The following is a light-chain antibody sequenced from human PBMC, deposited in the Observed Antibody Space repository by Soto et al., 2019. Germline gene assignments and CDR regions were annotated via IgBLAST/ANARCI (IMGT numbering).Light chain of an antibody. Sequence: EVVLTQSPGTLSLSPGERATLSCRATQSASNNYLAWYQQKPGQGPRLLIFCSSDRATGIPHTFGGSGSGSDFTLTISRLEPEDFAVYYCQQYGSPPSYTFGQGTKLEIK. CDR1: QSASNNY. J-gene: IGKJ2*01. CDR2: CSS. V-gene: IGKV3-20*01. CDR3: QQYGSPPSYT.